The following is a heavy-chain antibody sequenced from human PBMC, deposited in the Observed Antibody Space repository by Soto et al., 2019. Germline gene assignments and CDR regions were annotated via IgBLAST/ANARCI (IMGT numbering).Heavy chain of an antibody. CDR2: IRSNTNSYAT. CDR1: GFTFGGSA. Sequence: EGQLVESGGGLVQPGGSLKLSCAASGFTFGGSAMHWVRQASGKGLEWVGHIRSNTNSYATAYAESVKGRFTISRDDSMNTAYLQMNSLKTEDTAVYFCTRQTDAVQWLVVPTDYNFDYWGQGTLVTVSS. J-gene: IGHJ4*02. D-gene: IGHD6-19*01. CDR3: TRQTDAVQWLVVPTDYNFDY. V-gene: IGHV3-73*02.